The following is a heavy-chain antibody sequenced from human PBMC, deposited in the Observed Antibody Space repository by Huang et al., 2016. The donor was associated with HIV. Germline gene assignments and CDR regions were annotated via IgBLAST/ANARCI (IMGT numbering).Heavy chain of an antibody. CDR2: INHSGST. V-gene: IGHV4-34*01. CDR1: GGSFSGYS. CDR3: AREVMITFGGPFDP. Sequence: QVQLQQWGAGLLKPSETLSLTCAVYGGSFSGYSWNWIRQSPGKGLEWIGQINHSGSTDYNPSLKSRGTISMDTSKNQFSLKLNSVTAADTAIYYWAREVMITFGGPFDPWGHGNLVTVSS. D-gene: IGHD3-16*01. J-gene: IGHJ5*02.